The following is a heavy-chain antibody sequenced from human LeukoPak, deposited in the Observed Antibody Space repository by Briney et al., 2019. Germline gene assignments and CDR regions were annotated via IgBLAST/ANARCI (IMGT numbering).Heavy chain of an antibody. D-gene: IGHD3-9*01. CDR2: INHSGST. CDR3: ARGKRVLRYFDWLSAFDY. Sequence: PSETLSLTCAVYGGSFSGYYWSWLRQPPGKGLEWIGEINHSGSTNYNPSLKSRVTISVDTSKNQFSLKLSSVTAADTAVYYCARGKRVLRYFDWLSAFDYWGQGTLVTVSS. CDR1: GGSFSGYY. V-gene: IGHV4-34*01. J-gene: IGHJ4*02.